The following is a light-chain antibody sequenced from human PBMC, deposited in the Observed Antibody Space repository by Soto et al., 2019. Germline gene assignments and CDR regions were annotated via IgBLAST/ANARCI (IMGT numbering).Light chain of an antibody. Sequence: QLVLTQPPSVSGAPGQRVTISCTGSGSTFGAGYDVHWYQQLPGTAPKLLIYDNTNRPSGVPDRFSGSKSGTSASLAISGLQAEDEADYYCQSYDSTSRVLFGGGTKVTVL. V-gene: IGLV1-40*01. CDR1: GSTFGAGYD. CDR2: DNT. CDR3: QSYDSTSRVL. J-gene: IGLJ2*01.